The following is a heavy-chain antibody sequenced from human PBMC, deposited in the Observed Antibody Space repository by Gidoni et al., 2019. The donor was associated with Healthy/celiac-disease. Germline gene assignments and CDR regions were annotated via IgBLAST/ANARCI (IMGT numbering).Heavy chain of an antibody. V-gene: IGHV3-48*01. CDR2: ISSSSSTI. CDR1: RFPFGSDC. J-gene: IGHJ6*03. CDR3: ATHWNYGNYYYYMDV. D-gene: IGHD1-7*01. Sequence: EVQLVESGGGLVQPGGSLRLSCATSRFPFGSDCMNWVRQAPGKGLDWVSYISSSSSTIYYADSVKGRFTISRDNAKNSLYLQMNSLRAEDTAVYYCATHWNYGNYYYYMDVWGKGTTVTVSS.